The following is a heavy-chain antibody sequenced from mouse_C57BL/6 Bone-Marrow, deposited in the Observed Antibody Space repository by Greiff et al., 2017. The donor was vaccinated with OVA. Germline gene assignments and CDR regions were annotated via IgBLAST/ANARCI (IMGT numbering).Heavy chain of an antibody. V-gene: IGHV1-19*01. CDR1: GYTFTDYY. CDR2: INPYNGGT. Sequence: EVQLQQSGPVLVKPGASVKMSCKASGYTFTDYYMNWVKQSHGKSLEWIGVINPYNGGTSYNQKFKGKATLTVDKSSSTAYMELNSLTSEESSVYYCARWGYGTPFAYWGQGTLVTVSA. CDR3: ARWGYGTPFAY. J-gene: IGHJ3*01. D-gene: IGHD1-1*01.